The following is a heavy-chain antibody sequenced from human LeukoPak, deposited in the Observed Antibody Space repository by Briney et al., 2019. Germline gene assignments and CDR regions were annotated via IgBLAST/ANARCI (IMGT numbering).Heavy chain of an antibody. CDR2: IYHSGST. Sequence: SQTLSLTCAVSGGSISSGGYSWSWIRQPPGRGLEWIGYIYHSGSTYYNPSLKSRVTISVDRSKNQFSLKLSSVTAADTAVYYCARAGITMVLGVIIMGTFDYWGQGTLVTVSS. CDR1: GGSISSGGYS. CDR3: ARAGITMVLGVIIMGTFDY. D-gene: IGHD3-10*01. J-gene: IGHJ4*02. V-gene: IGHV4-30-2*01.